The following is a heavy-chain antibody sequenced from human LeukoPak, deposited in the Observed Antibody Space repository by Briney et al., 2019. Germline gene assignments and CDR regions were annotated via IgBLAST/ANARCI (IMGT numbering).Heavy chain of an antibody. CDR1: GGSISSYY. Sequence: SETLSLTCTVSGGSISSYYWSWIRQPPGKGLEWIGYIYYSGSTNYNPSLKSRVTISVDTSKNQFSLKLSSVTAADTAVYYCARRPYCSGGSCYSGYYYYGMDVWGQGTTVTVSS. V-gene: IGHV4-59*12. D-gene: IGHD2-15*01. CDR2: IYYSGST. J-gene: IGHJ6*02. CDR3: ARRPYCSGGSCYSGYYYYGMDV.